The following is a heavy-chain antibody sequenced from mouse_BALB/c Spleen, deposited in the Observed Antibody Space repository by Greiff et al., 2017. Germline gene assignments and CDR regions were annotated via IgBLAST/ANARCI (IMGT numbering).Heavy chain of an antibody. D-gene: IGHD2-4*01. CDR3: ARDRTMSYAMDY. CDR2: ISYDGSN. J-gene: IGHJ4*01. V-gene: IGHV3-6*02. CDR1: GYSITSGYY. Sequence: EVQLQESGPGLVKPSQSLSLTCSVTGYSITSGYYWNWIRQFPGNKLEWMGYISYDGSNNYNPSLKNRISITRDTSKNQFFLKLNSVTTEDTATYYCARDRTMSYAMDYWGQGTSVTVSS.